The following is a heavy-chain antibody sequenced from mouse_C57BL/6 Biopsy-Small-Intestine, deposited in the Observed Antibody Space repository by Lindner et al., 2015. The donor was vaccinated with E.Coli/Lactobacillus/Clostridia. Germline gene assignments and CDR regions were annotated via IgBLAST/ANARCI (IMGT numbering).Heavy chain of an antibody. Sequence: VQLQESGPELVKPGASVKLSCKASGYTFTSYDINWVKQRPGQGLEWIGWIYPRDGSTKYNEKFKGKATFTADTSSNTAYMQLSSLTTEDSAIYYCAREGNYYGSSYGWFAYWGQGTLVTVSA. V-gene: IGHV1-85*01. CDR1: GYTFTSYD. CDR3: AREGNYYGSSYGWFAY. CDR2: IYPRDGST. D-gene: IGHD1-1*01. J-gene: IGHJ3*01.